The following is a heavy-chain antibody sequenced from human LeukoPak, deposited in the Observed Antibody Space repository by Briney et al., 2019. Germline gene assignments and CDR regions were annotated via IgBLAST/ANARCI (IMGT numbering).Heavy chain of an antibody. CDR1: GYTFTSYY. J-gene: IGHJ4*02. D-gene: IGHD3-3*01. Sequence: ASVKVSCKASGYTFTSYYMHWVRQAPGQGLEWMGIINPSGGSTSYAQKFQGRVTMTRDTSTSTVYMELSSLRSKDTAVYYCARGGTSYDFWSGYYTGSYFDYWGQGTLVTVSS. V-gene: IGHV1-46*01. CDR3: ARGGTSYDFWSGYYTGSYFDY. CDR2: INPSGGST.